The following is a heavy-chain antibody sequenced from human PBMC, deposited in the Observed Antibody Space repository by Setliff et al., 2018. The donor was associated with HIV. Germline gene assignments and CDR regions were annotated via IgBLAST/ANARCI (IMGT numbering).Heavy chain of an antibody. J-gene: IGHJ4*02. CDR2: IYTSGST. D-gene: IGHD3-22*01. V-gene: IGHV4-4*08. CDR3: ASGYQYDSSGYYYVTPIDY. Sequence: SETLSLTCTVSGVSGGSINNYHGSWIRQPPGKGLEWIGHIYTSGSTNYNPSLKSRVTMSVDTSKNQFSLKLSSVTAADTAVYYCASGYQYDSSGYYYVTPIDYWGQGTLVTVSS. CDR1: GGSINNYH.